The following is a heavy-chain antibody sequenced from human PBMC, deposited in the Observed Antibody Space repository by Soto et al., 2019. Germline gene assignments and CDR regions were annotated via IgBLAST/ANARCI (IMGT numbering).Heavy chain of an antibody. CDR2: ISVSGTNT. D-gene: IGHD3-10*01. Sequence: EVQVLESGGALVQPGGSLRLSCAASGFTFSSYAMSWVRQAPGKGLEWVSSISVSGTNTYYPDSVRGRFTISRDISKNTLYLQMNSLRAEDTALYYCAKDLGSSPPGDFWGQGTLVTVSS. J-gene: IGHJ4*02. CDR1: GFTFSSYA. CDR3: AKDLGSSPPGDF. V-gene: IGHV3-23*01.